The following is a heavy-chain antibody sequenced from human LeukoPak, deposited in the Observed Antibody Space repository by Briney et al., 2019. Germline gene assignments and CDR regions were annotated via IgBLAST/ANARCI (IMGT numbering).Heavy chain of an antibody. Sequence: PGGSLRLSCAASGFTFSSYSMNWVRQAPGKGLEWVSPISSSSSYIYYADSVKGRFTISRDNAKNSLYLQINSLRAEDTAVYYCARKTVVGSYFDYWGQGTPVTVSS. D-gene: IGHD4-23*01. CDR2: ISSSSSYI. V-gene: IGHV3-21*04. CDR1: GFTFSSYS. CDR3: ARKTVVGSYFDY. J-gene: IGHJ4*02.